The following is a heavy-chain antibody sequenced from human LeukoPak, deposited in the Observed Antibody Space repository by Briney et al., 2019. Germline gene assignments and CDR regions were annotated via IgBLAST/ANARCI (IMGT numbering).Heavy chain of an antibody. D-gene: IGHD3-10*01. Sequence: SETLSLTCTVSGGSISSSSYYWGWIRQPPGKGLEWIGSIYYSGSTYYNPSLKSRVTISVDTSKNQFSLKLSSVTAADTAVYYCARDPQTYGSGMNWFDPWGQGTLVTVSS. CDR2: IYYSGST. CDR1: GGSISSSSYY. J-gene: IGHJ5*02. CDR3: ARDPQTYGSGMNWFDP. V-gene: IGHV4-39*07.